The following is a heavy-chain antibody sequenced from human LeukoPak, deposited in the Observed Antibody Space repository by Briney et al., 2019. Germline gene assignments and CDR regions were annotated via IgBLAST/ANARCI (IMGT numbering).Heavy chain of an antibody. CDR3: ARGPYYGGHLFDF. D-gene: IGHD4-23*01. Sequence: GGSLRLSCAASGFSFSSYSMNWVRQAPGKGLEWVSYISSSSSTIYYAGSVRGRFTISRDNAKNSLYLLMNTLRDEDTAVYYCARGPYYGGHLFDFWGQGTLVTVSS. CDR2: ISSSSSTI. CDR1: GFSFSSYS. J-gene: IGHJ4*02. V-gene: IGHV3-48*02.